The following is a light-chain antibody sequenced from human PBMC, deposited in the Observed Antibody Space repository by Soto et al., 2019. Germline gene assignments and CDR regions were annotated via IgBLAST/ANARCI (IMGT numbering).Light chain of an antibody. CDR2: ATS. J-gene: IGKJ1*01. Sequence: DTQMTQSPSSLSASVGDIIIITCLASQTVSTYLNWYQQKPGKAPTLLISATSTLQSGVPSRFSGSGSGTEFTLTITSLQPEDFATYYCQQTYTTPRTFGQGTKVDIK. V-gene: IGKV1-39*01. CDR3: QQTYTTPRT. CDR1: QTVSTY.